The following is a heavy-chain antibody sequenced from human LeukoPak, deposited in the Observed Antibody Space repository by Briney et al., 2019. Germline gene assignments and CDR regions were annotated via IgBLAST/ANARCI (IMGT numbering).Heavy chain of an antibody. J-gene: IGHJ1*01. D-gene: IGHD3-22*01. CDR1: GYTFTGYY. CDR2: INPNSGGT. Sequence: GASVKVSCKASGYTFTGYYIHWVRQAPGQGLEWMGWINPNSGGTNYAQKFQGRVIMTRDTSISTAYMELSRLRSDDTAEYYCARALYYDSSGYYSSSYYYFQHWGQGTLVTVSS. V-gene: IGHV1-2*02. CDR3: ARALYYDSSGYYSSSYYYFQH.